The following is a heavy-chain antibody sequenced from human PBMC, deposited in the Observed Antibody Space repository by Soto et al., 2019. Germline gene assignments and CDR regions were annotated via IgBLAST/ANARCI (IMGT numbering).Heavy chain of an antibody. Sequence: PGESLKISCKGSGYSFTTYWITWVRQVPGKGLEWMGRIDPSDSYANYSPSFQGHVTMSADKSISTDYLQWSSLKASDTAMYYCGRVRVDKAEGWFDPWGQGTLVTVPS. J-gene: IGHJ5*02. CDR2: IDPSDSYA. CDR3: GRVRVDKAEGWFDP. V-gene: IGHV5-10-1*01. CDR1: GYSFTTYW. D-gene: IGHD5-12*01.